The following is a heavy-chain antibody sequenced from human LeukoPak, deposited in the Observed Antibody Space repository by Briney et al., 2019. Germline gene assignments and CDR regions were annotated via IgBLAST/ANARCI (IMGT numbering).Heavy chain of an antibody. Sequence: YIYYTGSTTYNPSLKSRLTISVDPSKNQFSLKLSSVTAADTAVYYCARLAAAGNYYYYGMDVWGQGTTVTVSS. CDR2: IYYTGST. CDR3: ARLAAAGNYYYYGMDV. J-gene: IGHJ6*02. D-gene: IGHD6-13*01. V-gene: IGHV4-59*01.